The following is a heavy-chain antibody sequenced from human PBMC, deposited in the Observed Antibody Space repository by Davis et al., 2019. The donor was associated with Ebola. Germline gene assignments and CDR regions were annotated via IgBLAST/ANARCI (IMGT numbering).Heavy chain of an antibody. J-gene: IGHJ6*02. CDR3: AKAMRVSCSSTSCYYYYGMDV. V-gene: IGHV3-48*03. CDR2: ISSSGSTI. D-gene: IGHD2-2*01. Sequence: GGSLRLSCAASGFTFSSYEMNWVRQAPGKGLEWVSYISSSGSTIYYADSVKGRFTISRDNSKNTLYLQMNSLRAEDTAVYYCAKAMRVSCSSTSCYYYYGMDVWGQGTTVTVSS. CDR1: GFTFSSYE.